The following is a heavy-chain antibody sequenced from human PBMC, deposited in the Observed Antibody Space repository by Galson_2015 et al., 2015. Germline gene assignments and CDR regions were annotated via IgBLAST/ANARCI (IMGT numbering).Heavy chain of an antibody. V-gene: IGHV4-4*08. CDR1: GGSFSNYY. Sequence: ETLSLTCSVSGGSFSNYYWSWIRQPPGKGLEWLGHISNSGTSNYNPSLKIRATISLGPSQNQFSPKLISGTAADTAVYFCAGFYGSGSHTWFDPWGQGTLVTVSS. CDR2: ISNSGTS. CDR3: AGFYGSGSHTWFDP. J-gene: IGHJ5*02. D-gene: IGHD3-10*01.